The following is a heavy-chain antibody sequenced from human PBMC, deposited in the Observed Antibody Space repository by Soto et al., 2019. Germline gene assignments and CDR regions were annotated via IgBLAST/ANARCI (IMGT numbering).Heavy chain of an antibody. CDR2: IIPIFGTA. J-gene: IGHJ6*02. CDR1: GVTFSSYA. Sequence: QVQLVQSGAEVKKPGSSVKVSCKASGVTFSSYAISWVRQAPGQGLEWMGGIIPIFGTANYAQKFQGRVTITADESTSTAYMELSSLRSEDTAVYYCARAGVGATPDYYYYGMDVWGQGTTVTVSS. V-gene: IGHV1-69*12. CDR3: ARAGVGATPDYYYYGMDV. D-gene: IGHD1-26*01.